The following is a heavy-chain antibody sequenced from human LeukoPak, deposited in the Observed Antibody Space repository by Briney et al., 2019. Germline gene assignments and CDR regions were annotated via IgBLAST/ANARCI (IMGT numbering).Heavy chain of an antibody. CDR3: ARRAATVVTHDAFDI. CDR1: GGSISSYY. D-gene: IGHD4-23*01. J-gene: IGHJ3*02. V-gene: IGHV4-59*08. Sequence: PSETLSLTCTVSGGSISSYYWSWIRQPPGKGLQWIGNIYYSGSTNYNPSLKSRVTISIDTSKHHFSLKLSSVTAADTAVYYCARRAATVVTHDAFDIWGQGTMVTVSS. CDR2: IYYSGST.